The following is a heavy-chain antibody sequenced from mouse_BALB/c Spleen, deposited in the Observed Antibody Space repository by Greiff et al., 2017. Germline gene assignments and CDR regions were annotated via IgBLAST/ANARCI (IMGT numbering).Heavy chain of an antibody. CDR3: ARSYYGSSYRYAMDY. J-gene: IGHJ4*01. CDR2: ISSGSSTI. CDR1: GFTFSSFG. V-gene: IGHV5-17*02. Sequence: EVQGVESGGGLVQPGGSRKLSCAASGFTFSSFGMHWVRQAPEKGLEWVAYISSGSSTIYYADTVKGRFTISRDNPKNTLFLQMTSLRSEDTAMYYCARSYYGSSYRYAMDYWGQGTSVTVSS. D-gene: IGHD1-1*01.